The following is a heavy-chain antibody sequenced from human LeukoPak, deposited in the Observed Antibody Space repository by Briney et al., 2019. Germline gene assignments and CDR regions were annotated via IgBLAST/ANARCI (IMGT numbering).Heavy chain of an antibody. CDR3: ANTSHYYDSTPYGMDV. J-gene: IGHJ6*02. Sequence: SETLSLTCTVSGGSISSGDYYWSWIRQPPGKGLEWIGYIYYSGSTYYNPSLKSRVTISVDTSKNQFSLKLSSVTAADTAVYYCANTSHYYDSTPYGMDVWGQGTTVTVSS. V-gene: IGHV4-30-4*01. CDR2: IYYSGST. D-gene: IGHD3-22*01. CDR1: GGSISSGDYY.